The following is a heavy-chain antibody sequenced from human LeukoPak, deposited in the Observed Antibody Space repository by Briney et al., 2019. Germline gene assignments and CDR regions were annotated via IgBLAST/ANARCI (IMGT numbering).Heavy chain of an antibody. V-gene: IGHV5-51*01. J-gene: IGHJ5*02. CDR1: GYSFTSYW. D-gene: IGHD2-15*01. Sequence: GESLKISCKGSGYSFTSYWIGWVRQMPGKGLEWMGIIYPGDSDTRYSPSFQGQVTISADKSISTAYLQWSSLKASDTAMYYCARLGGGYCSGGSCRGGWFDPWGQGTLVTVSS. CDR2: IYPGDSDT. CDR3: ARLGGGYCSGGSCRGGWFDP.